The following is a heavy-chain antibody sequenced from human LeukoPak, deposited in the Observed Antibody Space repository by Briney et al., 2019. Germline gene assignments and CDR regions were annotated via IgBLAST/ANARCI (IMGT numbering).Heavy chain of an antibody. J-gene: IGHJ4*02. V-gene: IGHV3-74*01. D-gene: IGHD3-3*01. Sequence: PGGSLRLSCAGSGFTFSNYWMHWVRQVPGKGLVWVSRINRDGSSTSYADSVRGRFTISRDNAKNTLYLQMNTLRAEDTAVYYCATDRECAFDYWGQGTLVTVSS. CDR3: ATDRECAFDY. CDR1: GFTFSNYW. CDR2: INRDGSST.